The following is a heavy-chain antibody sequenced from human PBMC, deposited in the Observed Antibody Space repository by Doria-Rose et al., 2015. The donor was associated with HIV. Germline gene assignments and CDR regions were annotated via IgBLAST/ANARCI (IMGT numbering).Heavy chain of an antibody. CDR1: GASVSSRGYY. CDR3: ARMGSYRELDY. D-gene: IGHD3-3*01. CDR2: TYYTGTS. J-gene: IGHJ4*02. Sequence: LTCSVSGASVSSRGYYWNWIRQVPGKGLESLGYTYYTGTSDYSPSLKSRLNMAVDTSKNQFSLKLSFVTVADTAVYYCARMGSYRELDYWGQGARGIVSA. V-gene: IGHV4-31*03.